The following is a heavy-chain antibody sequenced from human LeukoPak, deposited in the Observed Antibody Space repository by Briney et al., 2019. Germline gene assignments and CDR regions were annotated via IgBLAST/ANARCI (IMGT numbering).Heavy chain of an antibody. CDR3: ARGRHSSGWYGRHNWFDP. CDR2: INHSGST. D-gene: IGHD6-19*01. J-gene: IGHJ5*02. Sequence: SETLSLTCAVYGGSFSGYYWSWIRQPPGKGLEWIGEINHSGSTNYKPSLKSRVTISVDTSKNQFSLKLSSVTAADTAVYYCARGRHSSGWYGRHNWFDPWGQGTLVTVSS. CDR1: GGSFSGYY. V-gene: IGHV4-34*01.